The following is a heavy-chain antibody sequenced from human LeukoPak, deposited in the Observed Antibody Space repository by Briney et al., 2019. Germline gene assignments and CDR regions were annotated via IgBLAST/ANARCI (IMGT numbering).Heavy chain of an antibody. Sequence: SETLSLTCTVSGGSISSYYWSWIRQPPGKGLEWIGYIFYSGSTNYNPSLKSRVTISVDTSKNQFSLKLSSATAADTAVYYCASSLNAYYYDSSGFDYWGQGTLVTVSS. CDR2: IFYSGST. V-gene: IGHV4-59*08. J-gene: IGHJ4*02. CDR3: ASSLNAYYYDSSGFDY. D-gene: IGHD3-22*01. CDR1: GGSISSYY.